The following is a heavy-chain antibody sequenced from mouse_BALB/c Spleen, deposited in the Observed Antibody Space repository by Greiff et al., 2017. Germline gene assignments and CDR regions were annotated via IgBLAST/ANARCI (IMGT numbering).Heavy chain of an antibody. D-gene: IGHD1-1*01. CDR3: ATITTVVAEYFDV. J-gene: IGHJ1*01. CDR1: GFTFTDYY. CDR2: IRNKANGYTT. V-gene: IGHV7-3*02. Sequence: EVKLVESGGGLVQPGGSLRLSCATSGFTFTDYYMSWVRQPPGKALEWLGFIRNKANGYTTEYSASVKGRFTISRDNSQSILYLQMNTLRAEDSATYYCATITTVVAEYFDVWGAGTTVTVSS.